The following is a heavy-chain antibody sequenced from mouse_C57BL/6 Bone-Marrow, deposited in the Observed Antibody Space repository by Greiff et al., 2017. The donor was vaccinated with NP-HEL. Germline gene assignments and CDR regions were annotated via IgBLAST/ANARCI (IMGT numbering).Heavy chain of an antibody. Sequence: QVQLKESGAELVKPGASVKMSCKASGYTFTTYPIEWMKQNHGKSLEWIGNFHPYNDDTKYNEKFKGKATLTVEKSSSTAYLELSRLTSDDSAVYYCARPDPVRGYFDVWGTGTTVTVSS. CDR2: FHPYNDDT. J-gene: IGHJ1*03. D-gene: IGHD3-3*01. V-gene: IGHV1-47*01. CDR3: ARPDPVRGYFDV. CDR1: GYTFTTYP.